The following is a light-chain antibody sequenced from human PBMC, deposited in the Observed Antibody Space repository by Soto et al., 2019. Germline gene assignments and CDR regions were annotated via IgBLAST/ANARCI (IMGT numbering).Light chain of an antibody. CDR1: QSVSNY. Sequence: MALTQSPATLSLSPGKRATLSCRASQSVSNYLAWVQQKPGQAPRLLIXEASNRATGIPARFSGSGSVTDXPLTTRRPVPYDFFVYDRPSRAGCPPAPPFGG. CDR2: EAS. CDR3: PSRAGCPPAPP. J-gene: IGKJ4*01. V-gene: IGKV3-11*01.